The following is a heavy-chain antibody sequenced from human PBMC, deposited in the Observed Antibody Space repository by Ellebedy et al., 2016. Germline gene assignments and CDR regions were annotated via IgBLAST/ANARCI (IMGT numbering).Heavy chain of an antibody. CDR3: ARGFEQDDSSGL. CDR1: GGSISSYY. Sequence: SETLSLTCTVSGGSISSYYWSWIRQHPGKGLEWIGYIYYSGSTYYNPSLKSRVTISVDTSKNQFSLKLSSVTAADTAVYYCARGFEQDDSSGLWGQGTLVTVSS. CDR2: IYYSGST. D-gene: IGHD3-22*01. J-gene: IGHJ4*02. V-gene: IGHV4-59*12.